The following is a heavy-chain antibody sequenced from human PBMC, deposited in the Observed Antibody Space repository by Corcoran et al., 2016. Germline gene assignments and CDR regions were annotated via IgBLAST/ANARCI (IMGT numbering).Heavy chain of an antibody. Sequence: EVQLVESGGGLVQPGGSLRLSCAASGFTFSNYWMSWVRQAPGKGLEWVANIRQDGNEINYVGSVKGRFTISRDNAQKSLYLQMNSLRAEDTAVYYCARDEGFVVNYRFDYWGQGTLVTVSS. J-gene: IGHJ4*02. V-gene: IGHV3-7*01. CDR1: GFTFSNYW. D-gene: IGHD2-2*01. CDR2: IRQDGNEI. CDR3: ARDEGFVVNYRFDY.